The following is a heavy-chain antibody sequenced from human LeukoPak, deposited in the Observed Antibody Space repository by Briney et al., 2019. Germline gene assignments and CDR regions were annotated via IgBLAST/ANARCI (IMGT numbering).Heavy chain of an antibody. CDR1: GGSISTFH. V-gene: IGHV4-59*08. Sequence: SETLSLTCTVSGGSISTFHWSWIRQPPGKGLEWIGYIYHSGTTNYSPSLKSRVTISVDMSKNQFSLKLSSVTAADTALYYCARQRTEFYQLLFFDYWGQGSLVTVSS. D-gene: IGHD2-2*01. CDR2: IYHSGTT. CDR3: ARQRTEFYQLLFFDY. J-gene: IGHJ4*02.